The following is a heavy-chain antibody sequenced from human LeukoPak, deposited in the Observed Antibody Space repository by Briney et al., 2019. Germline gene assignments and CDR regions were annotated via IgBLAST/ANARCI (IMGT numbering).Heavy chain of an antibody. CDR1: GFTFSSYS. D-gene: IGHD1-7*01. CDR2: ISSSSSYI. CDR3: ARADEIDWNYETFDY. Sequence: GGSLRLSCAASGFTFSSYSMNWVRQAPGKGLEWVSSISSSSSYIYYADSVKGRFTISRDNAKNSLYLQMNSLRAEDTAVYYCARADEIDWNYETFDYWGQGTLVTVSS. V-gene: IGHV3-21*01. J-gene: IGHJ4*02.